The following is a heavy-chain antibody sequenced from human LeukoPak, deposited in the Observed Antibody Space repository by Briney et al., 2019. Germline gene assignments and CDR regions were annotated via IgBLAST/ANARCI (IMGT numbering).Heavy chain of an antibody. V-gene: IGHV4-34*01. D-gene: IGHD3/OR15-3a*01. CDR3: ARQTGSGLFILP. J-gene: IGHJ4*02. Sequence: SETLSLTCAVYGGFFSGYYWSWIRQSPGKGLEWIGEINHSGSNNYNPSLKSRVTISVDTSKNQFSLRLTSVTAADTAVYYCARQTGSGLFILPGGQGTLVTVSS. CDR1: GGFFSGYY. CDR2: INHSGSN.